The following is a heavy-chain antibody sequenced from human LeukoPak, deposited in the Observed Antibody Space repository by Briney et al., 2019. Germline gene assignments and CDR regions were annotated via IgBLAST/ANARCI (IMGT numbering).Heavy chain of an antibody. Sequence: GGSLRLSCEGSGFSFSSYWMTWVRQSPGKGPEWVANIKQDESERYTVDSVKGRFTISRDNAKNSVYLQMNSLRAEDTALYYCARLSAYYYGSYFYYYMDIWGKGTTVTVSS. D-gene: IGHD3-10*01. CDR3: ARLSAYYYGSYFYYYMDI. J-gene: IGHJ6*03. CDR2: IKQDESER. CDR1: GFSFSSYW. V-gene: IGHV3-7*01.